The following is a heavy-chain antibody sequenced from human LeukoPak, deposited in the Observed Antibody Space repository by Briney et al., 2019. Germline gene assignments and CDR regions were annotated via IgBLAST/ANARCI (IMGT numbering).Heavy chain of an antibody. Sequence: GGSLRLSCSASGFTFSDYDMNWVRQAPGKGLEWVSSISYLSSHVYYGDSVKGRFSISRDNAKNSLYLQMNSLGAEDTAIYYCGRAFPPLRTSSAGDLWGQGILVAVSS. V-gene: IGHV3-21*01. D-gene: IGHD3-16*01. CDR2: ISYLSSHV. CDR3: GRAFPPLRTSSAGDL. CDR1: GFTFSDYD. J-gene: IGHJ4*02.